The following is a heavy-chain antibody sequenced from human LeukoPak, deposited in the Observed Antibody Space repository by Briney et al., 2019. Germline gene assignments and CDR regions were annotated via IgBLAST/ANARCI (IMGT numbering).Heavy chain of an antibody. CDR3: ARYGVEMATIRYYYYYMGV. CDR1: GGSISSYY. D-gene: IGHD5-24*01. Sequence: SETLSLTCTVSGGSISSYYWSWIRQPPGKGLEWIGYIYYSGSTNYNPSLKSRVTISVDTSKNQFSLKLSSVTAADTAVYYCARYGVEMATIRYYYYYMGVWGKGTTVTVSS. J-gene: IGHJ6*03. V-gene: IGHV4-59*01. CDR2: IYYSGST.